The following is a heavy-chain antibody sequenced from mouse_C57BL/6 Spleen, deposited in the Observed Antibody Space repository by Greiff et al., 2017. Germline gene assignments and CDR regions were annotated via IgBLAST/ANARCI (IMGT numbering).Heavy chain of an antibody. D-gene: IGHD1-1*01. V-gene: IGHV1-39*01. J-gene: IGHJ1*03. CDR2: INPNNGTT. CDR1: GYSFTDYN. CDR3: ARSGLLRYDWYFDV. Sequence: SGPELVKPGASVKISCKASGYSFTDYNMNWVKQSNGKSLEWIGVINPNNGTTSYNQKFKGKATLTVDQSSSTAYMQLNRLTSEDSAVYYCARSGLLRYDWYFDVWGTGTTVTVSS.